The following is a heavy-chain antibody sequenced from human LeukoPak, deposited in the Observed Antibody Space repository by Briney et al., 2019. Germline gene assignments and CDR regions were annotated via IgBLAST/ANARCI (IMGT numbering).Heavy chain of an antibody. CDR1: GYTFTSYG. J-gene: IGHJ5*02. CDR2: ISAYNGNT. CDR3: ARGGIAVADGNWFDP. Sequence: GASVKVSCKASGYTFTSYGISWVRQAPGQGLEWMGWISAYNGNTNYAQKLQGRATMTTDTSTSTAYMELRSLRSDDTAVYYCARGGIAVADGNWFDPRGPGNPGHRLL. D-gene: IGHD6-19*01. V-gene: IGHV1-18*01.